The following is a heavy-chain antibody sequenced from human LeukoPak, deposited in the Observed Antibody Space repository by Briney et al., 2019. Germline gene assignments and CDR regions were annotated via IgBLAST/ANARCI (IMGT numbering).Heavy chain of an antibody. D-gene: IGHD6-19*01. CDR1: GFTFSSYS. CDR3: ARAVGGQWLVDNTFDY. CDR2: ISSSSSYI. V-gene: IGHV3-21*04. Sequence: PGGSLRLSCAASGFTFSSYSMNWVRQAPGKGLEWVSSISSSSSYIYYADSVKGRFTISRDNAKNSLYLQMNSLRAEDTAVYYCARAVGGQWLVDNTFDYWGQGTLVTVSS. J-gene: IGHJ4*02.